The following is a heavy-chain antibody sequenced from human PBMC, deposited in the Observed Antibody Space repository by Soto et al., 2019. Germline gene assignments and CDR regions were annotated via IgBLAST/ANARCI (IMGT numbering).Heavy chain of an antibody. CDR3: ARGGGYCSSIRCFYYYYGIDV. D-gene: IGHD2-2*01. CDR2: ISAYNGNT. V-gene: IGHV1-18*01. Sequence: ASVKVSCKASGYTFTSYGISWVRQAPGQGLEWMGWISAYNGNTNYAQKLQGRVTMTTDTSTSTAYMELRSLRSDDTAVYYCARGGGYCSSIRCFYYYYGIDVWGQGTMVTVSS. J-gene: IGHJ6*02. CDR1: GYTFTSYG.